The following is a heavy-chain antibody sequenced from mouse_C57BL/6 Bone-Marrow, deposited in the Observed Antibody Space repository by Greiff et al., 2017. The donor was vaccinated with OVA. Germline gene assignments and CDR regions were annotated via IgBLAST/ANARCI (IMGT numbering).Heavy chain of an antibody. CDR3: ARGPSTESPLEGFDV. CDR1: GYSITSGYD. CDR2: ISYSGST. Sequence: VQLQQSGPGMVKPSQSLSLTCTVTGYSITSGYDWHWIRHFPGNKLEWMGYISYSGSTNYNPSLKSRISITHDTSKNHFFLKLNSVTTEDTATYYCARGPSTESPLEGFDVWGTGTTVTVSS. D-gene: IGHD1-1*01. V-gene: IGHV3-1*01. J-gene: IGHJ1*03.